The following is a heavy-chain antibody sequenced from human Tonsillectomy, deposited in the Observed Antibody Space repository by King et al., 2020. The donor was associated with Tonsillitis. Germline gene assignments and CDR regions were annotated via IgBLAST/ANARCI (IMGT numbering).Heavy chain of an antibody. CDR1: GFTFNNYG. J-gene: IGHJ4*02. V-gene: IGHV3-33*01. CDR3: ARDLGEAMDY. CDR2: IWYDGSIK. Sequence: VQLVESGGGVVPPGRSLRLSCAGSGFTFNNYGIHWVRQAPGKGLEWVAVIWYDGSIKYYAASVKGRFTLSRDNSKNTVSLEMNSLRAEDTAVYFCARDLGEAMDYWGQGTLVTVSS. D-gene: IGHD3-16*01.